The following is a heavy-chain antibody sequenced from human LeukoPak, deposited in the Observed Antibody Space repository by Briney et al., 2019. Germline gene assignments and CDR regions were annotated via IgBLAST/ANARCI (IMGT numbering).Heavy chain of an antibody. CDR1: GFTFSSYG. J-gene: IGHJ4*02. D-gene: IGHD6-13*01. CDR3: AKVRDPVAAAGTLFDY. Sequence: GGSLRLSCAASGFTFSSYGMHWVRQAPGKGLEWVAFIRYDGSNKYYADSVKGRFTISRDNSKNTLYLQMNSLRAEDTAVYYCAKVRDPVAAAGTLFDYWGQGTLVTVSS. V-gene: IGHV3-30*02. CDR2: IRYDGSNK.